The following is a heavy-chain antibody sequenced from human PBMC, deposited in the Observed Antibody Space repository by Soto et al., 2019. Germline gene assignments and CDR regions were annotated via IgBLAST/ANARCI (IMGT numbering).Heavy chain of an antibody. CDR2: ISYDGSNK. CDR3: ARDRETIVGATSRVKAYYYYYGMDV. Sequence: GGSLRLSCAASGFTFSSYAMHWVRQAPGKGLEWVAVISYDGSNKYYADSVKGRFTISRDNSKNTLYLQMNSLRAEDTAVYYCARDRETIVGATSRVKAYYYYYGMDVWGQGTAVTVSS. D-gene: IGHD1-26*01. CDR1: GFTFSSYA. V-gene: IGHV3-30-3*01. J-gene: IGHJ6*02.